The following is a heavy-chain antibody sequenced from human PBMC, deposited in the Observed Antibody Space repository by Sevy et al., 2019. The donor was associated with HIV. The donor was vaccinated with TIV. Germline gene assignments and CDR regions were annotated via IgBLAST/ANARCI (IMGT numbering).Heavy chain of an antibody. D-gene: IGHD2-15*01. CDR2: ISWNSGDI. J-gene: IGHJ3*02. Sequence: GGSLRLSCAASGFAFSDYAMHWVRQVPGKGLEWVSGISWNSGDIGYEDSVKGRFTISRDNAKNSLHLQMNSLRVEDTALYYCGRAQGYCVINSCFGGSINAFDIWGQGTMVTVSS. CDR3: GRAQGYCVINSCFGGSINAFDI. CDR1: GFAFSDYA. V-gene: IGHV3-9*01.